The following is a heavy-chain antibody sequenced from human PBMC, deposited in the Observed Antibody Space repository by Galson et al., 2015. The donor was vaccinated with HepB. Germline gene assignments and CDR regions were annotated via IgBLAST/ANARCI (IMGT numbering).Heavy chain of an antibody. Sequence: SLRHYCAASGFTFSSYDMHWVRQAPGKGLEWVAIISYDGSSKYYADSVKGRFTISRDNSKNTLYLQMNSLRAEDTAVYYCAKDLSTGPTIIDYWGQGTLVTVSS. V-gene: IGHV3-30*18. J-gene: IGHJ4*02. D-gene: IGHD1-1*01. CDR2: ISYDGSSK. CDR3: AKDLSTGPTIIDY. CDR1: GFTFSSYD.